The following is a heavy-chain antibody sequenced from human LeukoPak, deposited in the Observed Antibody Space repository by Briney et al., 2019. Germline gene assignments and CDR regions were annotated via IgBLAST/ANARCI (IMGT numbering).Heavy chain of an antibody. Sequence: PSETLSLTCAVYGGSFSGYYWSWIRQPPGKGLEWIGETNHSGSTNYNPSLKSRVTISVDTSKNQFSLKLSSVTAADTAVYYCARPRTGYSSAIDYWGQGTLVTVSS. J-gene: IGHJ4*02. D-gene: IGHD6-19*01. CDR1: GGSFSGYY. CDR3: ARPRTGYSSAIDY. V-gene: IGHV4-34*01. CDR2: TNHSGST.